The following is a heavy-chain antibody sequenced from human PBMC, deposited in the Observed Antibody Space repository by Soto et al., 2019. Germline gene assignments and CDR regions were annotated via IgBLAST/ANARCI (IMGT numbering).Heavy chain of an antibody. CDR1: GGSISSYY. CDR2: IYYSGST. V-gene: IGHV4-59*08. Sequence: SETLSLTCTVSGGSISSYYWSWIRQPPGKGLEWIGYIYYSGSTNYNPSLKSRVTISVDTSKNQFSLKLSSVTAADTAVYYCAASGETDALDIWGQGTMVTVSS. J-gene: IGHJ3*02. CDR3: AASGETDALDI. D-gene: IGHD7-27*01.